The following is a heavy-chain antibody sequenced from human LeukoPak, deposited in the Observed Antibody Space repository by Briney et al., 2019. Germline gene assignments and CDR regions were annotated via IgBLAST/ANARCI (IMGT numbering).Heavy chain of an antibody. V-gene: IGHV4-59*01. CDR2: FYYCGST. Sequence: SETLSLTCAVYGGSFRGYYWSWIRQPPGKGLEWIGYFYYCGSTNYNPTLKSRVTISVDTYKNQFSLKLSSVTAADTAVYYCARVRGGLPDYWGQGTLVTVSS. D-gene: IGHD3-16*01. J-gene: IGHJ4*02. CDR3: ARVRGGLPDY. CDR1: GGSFRGYY.